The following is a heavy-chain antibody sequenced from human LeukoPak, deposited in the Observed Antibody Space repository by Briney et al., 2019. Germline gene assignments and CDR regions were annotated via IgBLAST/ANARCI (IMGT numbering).Heavy chain of an antibody. Sequence: ASVTVSFKASGYTFTGYYMHWVRQAPGQGLEWMVWINPNSGGTNYAQKFQGRVTMTRDTSISTAYMELSRLRSDDTAVYYCARDLNRFGVYSSGFRKDDYWGQGTLVTVSS. CDR2: INPNSGGT. D-gene: IGHD6-19*01. CDR3: ARDLNRFGVYSSGFRKDDY. V-gene: IGHV1-2*02. J-gene: IGHJ4*02. CDR1: GYTFTGYY.